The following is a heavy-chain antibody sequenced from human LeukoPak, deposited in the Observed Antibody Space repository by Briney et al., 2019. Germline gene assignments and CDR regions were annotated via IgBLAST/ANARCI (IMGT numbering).Heavy chain of an antibody. V-gene: IGHV3-7*01. D-gene: IGHD1-7*01. CDR1: GFTLSSHW. CDR3: ARWEIRGTAHKLDY. CDR2: INQDGSAR. J-gene: IGHJ4*02. Sequence: GGSLRLSCVASGFTLSSHWMSWVRQAPGKGLEWVANINQDGSARYFVDSVKGRFTISRDNAKNSMYLQMNSLRAEDTAVYYCARWEIRGTAHKLDYWGQGTLVTVSS.